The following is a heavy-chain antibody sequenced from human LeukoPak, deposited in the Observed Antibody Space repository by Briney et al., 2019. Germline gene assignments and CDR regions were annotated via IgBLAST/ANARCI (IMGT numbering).Heavy chain of an antibody. CDR2: IYVSGSS. J-gene: IGHJ5*02. CDR3: ARNLGSGSYYWFDL. V-gene: IGHV4-4*07. CDR1: GGPISSYY. D-gene: IGHD3-10*02. Sequence: SETLSLTCTVSGGPISSYYWSWIRQPAGKGLEWIGRIYVSGSSNYSPSLKSRVTMSVDTSKNQFSLKLGSVTAADTAVYYCARNLGSGSYYWFDLWGQGTLVTVSS.